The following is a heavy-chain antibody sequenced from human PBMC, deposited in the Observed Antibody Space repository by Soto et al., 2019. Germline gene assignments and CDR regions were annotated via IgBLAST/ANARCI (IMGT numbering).Heavy chain of an antibody. Sequence: PSETLSLTCAVYGKSLSGYYWSWIRQPPGKALEWIGEINHRGNTNYNPSLKSRVTISVDTSKNQLFLNLSSVTAADTAMYYCARHHVRGRTIAGAAEFWGQGTLVTVSS. J-gene: IGHJ4*02. CDR3: ARHHVRGRTIAGAAEF. D-gene: IGHD1-26*01. CDR2: INHRGNT. CDR1: GKSLSGYY. V-gene: IGHV4-34*01.